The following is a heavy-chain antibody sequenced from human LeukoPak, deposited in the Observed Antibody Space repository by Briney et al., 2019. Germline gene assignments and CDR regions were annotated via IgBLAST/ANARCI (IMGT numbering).Heavy chain of an antibody. V-gene: IGHV1-69*05. Sequence: ASVKVSCKASGGTFSSYAISWVRQAPGQGLEWMGGIIPIFGTANYAQKFQGRVTITTDKSTNTAYMELNSLRSEDTAVYYCGRDLDSSHCYDSSGYYPTWGQGTLVTVSS. D-gene: IGHD3-22*01. CDR2: IIPIFGTA. CDR1: GGTFSSYA. CDR3: GRDLDSSHCYDSSGYYPT. J-gene: IGHJ4*02.